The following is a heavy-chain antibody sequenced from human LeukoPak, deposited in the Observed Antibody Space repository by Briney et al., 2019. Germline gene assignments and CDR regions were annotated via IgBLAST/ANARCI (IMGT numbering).Heavy chain of an antibody. CDR1: GFPFSSYW. J-gene: IGHJ4*02. CDR3: ARAGAGATPPGDY. D-gene: IGHD1-26*01. Sequence: GGSLRLSCAASGFPFSSYWMHWVRQPPGKGLVWVSGLNTDGSSTSYADSVKGRFTISRDNAKNTLHLQMTSLRAEDTAVYHCARAGAGATPPGDYWGQGTLVTVSS. V-gene: IGHV3-74*01. CDR2: LNTDGSST.